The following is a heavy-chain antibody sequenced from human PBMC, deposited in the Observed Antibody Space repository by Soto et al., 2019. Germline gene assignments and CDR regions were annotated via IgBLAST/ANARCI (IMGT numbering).Heavy chain of an antibody. V-gene: IGHV1-69*01. CDR3: VRDRRIYFSDPHDRCIASDYDV. J-gene: IGHJ3*01. CDR1: GAIIGSLG. CDR2: FIPIFRTL. Sequence: QVQLVQSEAEVKKPGSSVRLSCTASGAIIGSLGFTWLSQAHGQRLEWVGGFIPIFRTLTYTEKFQARIRIAADPSTNTVYLYLNSLASLETAVYYSVRDRRIYFSDPHDRCIASDYDVWCQGRMVSVSS. D-gene: IGHD3-22*01.